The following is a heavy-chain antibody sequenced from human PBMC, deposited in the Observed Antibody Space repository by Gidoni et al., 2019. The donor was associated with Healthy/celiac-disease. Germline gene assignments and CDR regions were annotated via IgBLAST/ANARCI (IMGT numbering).Heavy chain of an antibody. D-gene: IGHD1-26*01. J-gene: IGHJ4*02. CDR3: ARAASGMTTRYFDY. V-gene: IGHV3-33*01. CDR1: GFTFSSYG. CDR2: IWYDGSNK. Sequence: QVQLVESGGGVVQPGRSLRLSCAASGFTFSSYGMHWVRQAPGKGLEWVAVIWYDGSNKYYADSVKGRFTISRDNSKNTLYLQMNSLRAEDTAVYYCARAASGMTTRYFDYWGQGTLVTVSS.